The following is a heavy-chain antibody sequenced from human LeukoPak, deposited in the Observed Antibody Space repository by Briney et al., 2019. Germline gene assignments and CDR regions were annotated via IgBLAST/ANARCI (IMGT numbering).Heavy chain of an antibody. CDR3: VKDLRGGGYYTSFDY. J-gene: IGHJ4*02. D-gene: IGHD3-10*01. V-gene: IGHV3-64D*09. Sequence: GGSLRLSCSASGFAFSTYAMHWVRQAPGKGLEHVSTINTNGDDTYYADSVKGRFTISRDNSKRTLYLQMSSLRAEDTAVYYCVKDLRGGGYYTSFDYWGQGTPVTVSS. CDR1: GFAFSTYA. CDR2: INTNGDDT.